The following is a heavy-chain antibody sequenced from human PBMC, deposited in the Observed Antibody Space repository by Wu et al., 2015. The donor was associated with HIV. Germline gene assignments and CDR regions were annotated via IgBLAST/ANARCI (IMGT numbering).Heavy chain of an antibody. CDR3: ARDLIAAARKLINAFDI. D-gene: IGHD6-13*01. J-gene: IGHJ3*02. CDR2: IIPIFGTA. Sequence: QVQLVQSGAEVKKPGSSVKVSCKASGGTFSSYAISWVRQAPGQGLEWMGGIIPIFGTANYAQKFQGRVTITADESTSTAYMELSSLRSEDTAVYYCARDLIAAARKLINAFDIWGQGTMVTVSS. V-gene: IGHV1-69*12. CDR1: GGTFSSYA.